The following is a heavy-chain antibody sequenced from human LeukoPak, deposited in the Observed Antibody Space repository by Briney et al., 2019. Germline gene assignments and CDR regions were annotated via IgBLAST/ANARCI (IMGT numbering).Heavy chain of an antibody. CDR3: ARGPHYYGSGSYYPFDY. CDR1: GYTFTTYG. D-gene: IGHD3-10*01. CDR2: ISVYNGNT. J-gene: IGHJ4*02. V-gene: IGHV1-18*01. Sequence: GASVKVSCKASGYTFTTYGISWVRQAPGHGLEWMGWISVYNGNTNYAQKFQGRVTMTTDTSTNTTYMELRSLISDDTAVYYCARGPHYYGSGSYYPFDYWGQGTLVTVSS.